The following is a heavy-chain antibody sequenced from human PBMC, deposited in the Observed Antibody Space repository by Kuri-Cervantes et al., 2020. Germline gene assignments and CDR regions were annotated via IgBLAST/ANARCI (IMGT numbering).Heavy chain of an antibody. Sequence: SETLSLTCTVSGGSISSGSYYWSWIRQPAGKGLEWIGRIYTSGSTNYNPSLKSRVTISVDTSKNQFSLKLSSVTAADTAVYYCARISYYDSSGYLDWGQGTLVTVSS. CDR2: IYTSGST. V-gene: IGHV4-61*02. J-gene: IGHJ4*02. CDR1: GGSISSGSYY. D-gene: IGHD3-22*01. CDR3: ARISYYDSSGYLD.